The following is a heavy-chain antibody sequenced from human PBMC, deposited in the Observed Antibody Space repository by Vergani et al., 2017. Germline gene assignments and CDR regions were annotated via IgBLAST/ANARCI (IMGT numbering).Heavy chain of an antibody. V-gene: IGHV4-39*01. CDR3: ARHRGVGANDY. Sequence: QLQLQESGPGLLKPSETLSLTCSVSGTSISGSSDYWGWIRQPPGKGLEWIGSIFYTGTSYYNPSLESRATNSVDTSKNQFSLKLKSVTAADTAVYYCARHRGVGANDYWGQGTLVAVSS. J-gene: IGHJ4*02. CDR1: GTSISGSSDY. D-gene: IGHD1-26*01. CDR2: IFYTGTS.